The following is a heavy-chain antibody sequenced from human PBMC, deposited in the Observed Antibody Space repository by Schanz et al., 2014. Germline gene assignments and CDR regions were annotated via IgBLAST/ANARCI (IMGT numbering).Heavy chain of an antibody. CDR3: AGAFDSSGYYFDY. Sequence: QVQLVQSGAEVKKPGSSMKVSCKASGGTFSTYPINWLRQAPGQGLEWMGVVNPSVRGTHFAREFQGRVTVTSDTSTSTVYMELSGLRSEDTAVYYCAGAFDSSGYYFDYWGQGTLXTVSS. V-gene: IGHV1-46*03. D-gene: IGHD3-22*01. CDR1: GGTFSTYP. J-gene: IGHJ4*02. CDR2: VNPSVRGT.